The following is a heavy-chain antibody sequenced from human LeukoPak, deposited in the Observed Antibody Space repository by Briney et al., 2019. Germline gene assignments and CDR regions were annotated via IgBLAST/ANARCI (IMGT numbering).Heavy chain of an antibody. CDR1: GGTFSSYA. CDR2: IIPIFGTA. D-gene: IGHD2-2*02. CDR3: AREGGVVPAAIVPAFDI. V-gene: IGHV1-69*01. Sequence: SVKVSCKASGGTFSSYAISWVRQAPGQGLEWMGGIIPIFGTAYYAQKFQGRVTITADESTSTAYMELSSLRSEDTAVYYCAREGGVVPAAIVPAFDIWGQGTMVTVSS. J-gene: IGHJ3*02.